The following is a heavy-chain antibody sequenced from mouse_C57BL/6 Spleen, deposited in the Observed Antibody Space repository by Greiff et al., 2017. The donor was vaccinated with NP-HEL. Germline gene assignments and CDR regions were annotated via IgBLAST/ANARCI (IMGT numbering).Heavy chain of an antibody. CDR2: INPNNGGT. D-gene: IGHD1-1*01. Sequence: VQLQQSGPELVKPGASVKISCKASGYTFTDYYMNWVKQSHGKSLEWIGDINPNNGGTSYNQKFKGKATLTVDKSSSTAYMELRSLTSEDSAVYYCARAGAYYYGSRTGFACWGQGTLVTVSA. J-gene: IGHJ3*01. CDR1: GYTFTDYY. V-gene: IGHV1-26*01. CDR3: ARAGAYYYGSRTGFAC.